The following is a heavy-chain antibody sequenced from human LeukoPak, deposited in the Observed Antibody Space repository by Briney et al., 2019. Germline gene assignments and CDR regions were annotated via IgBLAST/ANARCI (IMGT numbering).Heavy chain of an antibody. CDR3: ARGNYVWGSYRTFDY. J-gene: IGHJ4*02. D-gene: IGHD3-16*02. V-gene: IGHV3-7*05. CDR2: IKQDGSEK. CDR1: GFTVSSNY. Sequence: PGGSLRLSCAASGFTVSSNYMSWVRQAPGKGLEWVANIKQDGSEKYYVDSVKGRFTISRDNAKNSLYLQMNSLRAEDTAVYYCARGNYVWGSYRTFDYWGQGTLVTVSS.